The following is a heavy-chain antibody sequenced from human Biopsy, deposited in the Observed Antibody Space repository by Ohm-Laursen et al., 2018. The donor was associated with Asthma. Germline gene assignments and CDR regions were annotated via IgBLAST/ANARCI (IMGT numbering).Heavy chain of an antibody. Sequence: RSLRLSCAASGFTFRTYGMHWVRQAPGKGLEWVAVISFDGSNEDYADSVKGRFTISRDNSKNTLFLEMNSLRPEDTAVYYCAKELFPGWELRRGPDSWGQGTLVTVSS. CDR1: GFTFRTYG. V-gene: IGHV3-30*18. J-gene: IGHJ4*02. CDR3: AKELFPGWELRRGPDS. CDR2: ISFDGSNE. D-gene: IGHD1-26*01.